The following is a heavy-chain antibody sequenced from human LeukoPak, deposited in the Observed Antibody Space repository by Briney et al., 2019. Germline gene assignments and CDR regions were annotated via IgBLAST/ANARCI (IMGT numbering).Heavy chain of an antibody. CDR1: GYTFTDYY. Sequence: ASVKVSCKVSGYTFTDYYMHWVQQAPGKGLEWMGLVDPEDGETIYAEKFQGRVTITADTSTDTAYMELSSPRSEDTAVYYCATGASYGDAFDIWGQGTMVTVPS. CDR2: VDPEDGET. J-gene: IGHJ3*02. V-gene: IGHV1-69-2*01. CDR3: ATGASYGDAFDI. D-gene: IGHD2-21*01.